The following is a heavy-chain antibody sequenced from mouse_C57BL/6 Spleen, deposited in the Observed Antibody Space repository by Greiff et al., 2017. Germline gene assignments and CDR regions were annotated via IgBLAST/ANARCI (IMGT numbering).Heavy chain of an antibody. V-gene: IGHV1-64*01. Sequence: QVQLQQPGAELVKPGASVKLSCKASGYTFTSYWMHWVKQRPGQGLEWIGMIHPNSGSTNYNEKFKSKATLTVDKSSSTTYMQLSSLTSEDSAVYYGAREGDWVSFDYWGQGTTLTVAS. CDR1: GYTFTSYW. CDR3: AREGDWVSFDY. J-gene: IGHJ2*01. CDR2: IHPNSGST. D-gene: IGHD4-1*01.